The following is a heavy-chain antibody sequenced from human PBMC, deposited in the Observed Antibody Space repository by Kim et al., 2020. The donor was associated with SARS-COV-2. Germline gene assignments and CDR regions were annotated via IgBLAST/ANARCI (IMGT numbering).Heavy chain of an antibody. Sequence: TANYAKKFQDRVTITADKSTSTAYMELSSLRSEDTAVYYCARIVATGPDYWGQGTLVTVSS. V-gene: IGHV1-69*06. J-gene: IGHJ4*02. CDR2: TA. CDR3: ARIVATGPDY. D-gene: IGHD5-12*01.